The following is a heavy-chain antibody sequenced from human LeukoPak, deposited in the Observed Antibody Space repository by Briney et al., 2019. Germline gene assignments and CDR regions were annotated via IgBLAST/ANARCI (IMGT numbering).Heavy chain of an antibody. Sequence: GASVKVSCKASGYTFTSYGISWVRQAPGRGLEWMGWISAYNGNTNYAQKLQGRVTMTTDTSTSTAYMELRSLRSDDTAVYYCARDLSLVVSNPLDYWGQGTLVTVSS. CDR1: GYTFTSYG. V-gene: IGHV1-18*01. CDR2: ISAYNGNT. D-gene: IGHD3-22*01. J-gene: IGHJ4*02. CDR3: ARDLSLVVSNPLDY.